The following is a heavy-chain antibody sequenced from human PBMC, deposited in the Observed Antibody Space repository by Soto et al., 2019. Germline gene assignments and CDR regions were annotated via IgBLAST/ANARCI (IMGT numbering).Heavy chain of an antibody. D-gene: IGHD6-13*01. Sequence: SETLSLTCVVSSGSISTNNWWSWVRQPPGKGLEWIGEIYQSGSTNYNPSLKSRVTISVDKSKNQFSLKLTSVTAADTAMYYCARGIVATATYFDYWSQGTPVTVSS. J-gene: IGHJ4*02. CDR2: IYQSGST. CDR3: ARGIVATATYFDY. CDR1: SGSISTNNW. V-gene: IGHV4-4*02.